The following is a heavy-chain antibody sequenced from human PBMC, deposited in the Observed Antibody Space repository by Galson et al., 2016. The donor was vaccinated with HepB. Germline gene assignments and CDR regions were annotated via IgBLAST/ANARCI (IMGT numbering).Heavy chain of an antibody. CDR3: ARDGGSGWSRLW. CDR1: GYTFTSYA. CDR2: TNNANGNT. D-gene: IGHD6-19*01. V-gene: IGHV1-3*04. Sequence: SVKVSCKASGYTFTSYAIHWVRQAPGQRLEWMGWTNNANGNTEYSQSFQGRVTSTRDTSASTAYMELSSLRSEDTAVYYCARDGGSGWSRLWWGQGTLVAVSS. J-gene: IGHJ4*02.